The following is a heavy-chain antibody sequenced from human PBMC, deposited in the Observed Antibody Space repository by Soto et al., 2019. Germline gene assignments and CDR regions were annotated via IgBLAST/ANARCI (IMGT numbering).Heavy chain of an antibody. CDR1: GFTFRNHA. V-gene: IGHV3-23*01. CDR2: ISGSGGST. Sequence: GGSLRLSCAASGFTFRNHAMSWVRQAPGKGLEWVSAISGSGGSTYYADSVKGRFTISRGNSKNTLYLQMNSLRAEDTAVYYCAKDSVAVAGTSYRYYYYGMDVWGQGTTVTVSS. D-gene: IGHD6-19*01. J-gene: IGHJ6*02. CDR3: AKDSVAVAGTSYRYYYYGMDV.